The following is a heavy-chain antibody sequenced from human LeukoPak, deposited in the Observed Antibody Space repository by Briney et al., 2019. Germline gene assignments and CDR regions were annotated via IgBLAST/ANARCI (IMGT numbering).Heavy chain of an antibody. CDR1: GFTFSSYS. J-gene: IGHJ4*02. CDR3: AKDLGYCGVGSCTTIDY. D-gene: IGHD2-15*01. CDR2: ISSSSSYI. V-gene: IGHV3-21*01. Sequence: GGSLRLSCAASGFTFSSYSMNWVRQAPGKGLEWVSSISSSSSYIYYADSVKGRFTISRDNSKNTLFLQMNSLRAEDTAVYYCAKDLGYCGVGSCTTIDYWGQGTLVTVSS.